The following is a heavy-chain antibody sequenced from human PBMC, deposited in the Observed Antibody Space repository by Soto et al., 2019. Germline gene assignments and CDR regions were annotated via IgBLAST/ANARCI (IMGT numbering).Heavy chain of an antibody. CDR3: ARDQEGSGSHWLGYNYYAMDV. V-gene: IGHV3-11*01. D-gene: IGHD3-10*01. Sequence: GGSLRLSCGASGFAITDYYMSWIRQAPGKGLEWVSHISSVGTTTYYADSVKGRFSISMDNAKNSLYLQMNSLRAEDTAVYYCARDQEGSGSHWLGYNYYAMDVWGQGTTVTVSS. CDR1: GFAITDYY. CDR2: ISSVGTTT. J-gene: IGHJ6*02.